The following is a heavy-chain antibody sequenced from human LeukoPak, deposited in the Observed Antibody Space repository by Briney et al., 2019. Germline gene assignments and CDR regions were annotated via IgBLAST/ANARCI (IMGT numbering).Heavy chain of an antibody. Sequence: SETLSLTCAVYGGSFSGYYWSWIRQPPGKGLEWIGEINHSGSTNYNPPLKSRVTISVDTSKNQFSLKLSSVTAADTAVYYCARGQGVVPAAYYYYYYYMDVWGKGTTVTASS. CDR1: GGSFSGYY. J-gene: IGHJ6*03. V-gene: IGHV4-34*01. CDR3: ARGQGVVPAAYYYYYYYMDV. CDR2: INHSGST. D-gene: IGHD2-2*01.